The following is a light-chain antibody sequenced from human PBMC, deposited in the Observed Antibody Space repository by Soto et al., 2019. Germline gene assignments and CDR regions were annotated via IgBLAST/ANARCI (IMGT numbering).Light chain of an antibody. CDR3: QQSYRTLPTR. J-gene: IGKJ5*01. V-gene: IGKV1-39*01. Sequence: DIQMTQSPSSLSASVGDRVTITCRASESISRHLNWYQQKPGKAPHLLIYAASTLQNGVPSRFSGIGAGTEFTLTISSLQPEDVASWYCQQSYRTLPTRVGQGPRLE. CDR2: AAS. CDR1: ESISRH.